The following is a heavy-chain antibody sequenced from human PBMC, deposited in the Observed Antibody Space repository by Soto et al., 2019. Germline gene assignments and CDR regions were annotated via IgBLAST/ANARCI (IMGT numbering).Heavy chain of an antibody. CDR2: IYYSGST. CDR3: ARLACSSTSCPFGY. V-gene: IGHV4-59*08. J-gene: IGHJ4*02. D-gene: IGHD2-2*01. CDR1: GGSISSYY. Sequence: PSETLSLTCTVSGGSISSYYWSWIRQPPGKGLEWIGYIYYSGSTNYNPSLKSRVTISVDTSKNQFSLKLSSVTAADTAVYYCARLACSSTSCPFGYWGQGTLVTVS.